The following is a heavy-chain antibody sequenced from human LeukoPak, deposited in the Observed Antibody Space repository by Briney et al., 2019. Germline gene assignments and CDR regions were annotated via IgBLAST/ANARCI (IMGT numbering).Heavy chain of an antibody. D-gene: IGHD3-3*01. CDR1: GYTFTGYY. J-gene: IGHJ3*02. V-gene: IGHV1-2*02. CDR2: INPNSGGT. Sequence: ASVKVSCKASGYTFTGYYMHWVRQAPGQGLEWMGWINPNSGGTNYAQKFQGRVTITRNTSISTAYMELSSLRSEDTAVYYCARGWYYDFWSGYSNDAFDIWGQGTMVTVSS. CDR3: ARGWYYDFWSGYSNDAFDI.